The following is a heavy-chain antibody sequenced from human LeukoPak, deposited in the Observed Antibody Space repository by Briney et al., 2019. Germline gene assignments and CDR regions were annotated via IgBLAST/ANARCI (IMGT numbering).Heavy chain of an antibody. CDR2: ISSSSTTI. CDR1: GFTFSSYS. J-gene: IGHJ4*02. D-gene: IGHD4-17*01. Sequence: GGSLRLSCAASGFTFSSYSMMWVRQAPGKGLEWVSYISSSSTTIHYADSVKGRFTISRDNAKNSVYLQMNSLRAEDTAVYYCAKDPMTSVTTTAYWGQGTLVTVSS. CDR3: AKDPMTSVTTTAY. V-gene: IGHV3-48*01.